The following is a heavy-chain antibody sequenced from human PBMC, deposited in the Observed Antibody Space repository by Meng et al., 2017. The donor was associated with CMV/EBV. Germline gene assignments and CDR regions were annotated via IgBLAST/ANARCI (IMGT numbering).Heavy chain of an antibody. Sequence: GESLKISCAASGFTFSSYAMHWVRQAPGKGLEWVAVISYDGSNKYYADSVKGRFTNSRDNSKNTLYLQMNSLRAEDTAVYYCARDRVTAAAGVGWFDPWGQGTLVTVSS. D-gene: IGHD6-13*01. J-gene: IGHJ5*02. CDR2: ISYDGSNK. CDR3: ARDRVTAAAGVGWFDP. CDR1: GFTFSSYA. V-gene: IGHV3-30*04.